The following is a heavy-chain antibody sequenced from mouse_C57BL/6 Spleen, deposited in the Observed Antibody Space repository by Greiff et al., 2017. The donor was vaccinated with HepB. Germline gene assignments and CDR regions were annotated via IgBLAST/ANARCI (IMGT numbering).Heavy chain of an antibody. CDR2: INPSNGGT. V-gene: IGHV1-53*01. J-gene: IGHJ1*03. CDR1: GYTFTSYW. CDR3: ARAPIYYDYDEYFDV. D-gene: IGHD2-4*01. Sequence: VQLQQPGTELVKPGASVKLSCKASGYTFTSYWMHWVKQRPGQGLEWIGNINPSNGGTNYNEKFKSKATLTVDKSSSTADMQLSSLTSEDSAVYYCARAPIYYDYDEYFDVWGTGTTVTVSS.